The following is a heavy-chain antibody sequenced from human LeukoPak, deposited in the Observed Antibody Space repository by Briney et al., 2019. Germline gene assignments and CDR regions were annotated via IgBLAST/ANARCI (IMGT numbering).Heavy chain of an antibody. J-gene: IGHJ4*02. D-gene: IGHD6-13*01. CDR1: GFTFSSYG. CDR2: IWYDGSNK. CDR3: AKERGYSSSRALDY. Sequence: PGGSLRLSCAASGFTFSSYGMHWVRQAPGKGLEWEAVIWYDGSNKYYADSVKGRFTISRDNSKNTLYLQMNSLRAEDTAVYYCAKERGYSSSRALDYWGQGTLVTVSS. V-gene: IGHV3-33*06.